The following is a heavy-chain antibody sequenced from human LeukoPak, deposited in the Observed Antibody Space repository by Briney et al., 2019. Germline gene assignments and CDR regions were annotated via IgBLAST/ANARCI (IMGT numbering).Heavy chain of an antibody. Sequence: GGSLRLSCAASGFTFDDYAMHWVRQAPGKGLEWVSGISWNSGSIGYADSVKGRFTISRDNAKNSLYLQMSSLRAEDTALYYCASLLAAFDIWGQGTMVTVSS. CDR1: GFTFDDYA. V-gene: IGHV3-9*01. CDR2: ISWNSGSI. J-gene: IGHJ3*02. CDR3: ASLLAAFDI.